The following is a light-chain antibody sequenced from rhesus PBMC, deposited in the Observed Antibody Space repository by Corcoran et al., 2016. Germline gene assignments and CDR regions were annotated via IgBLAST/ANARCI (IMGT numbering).Light chain of an antibody. J-gene: IGKJ1*01. CDR1: QDISNA. CDR3: QQGDSIPRT. CDR2: AAS. V-gene: IGKV1-33*02. Sequence: DIQMSQSPSSLSASVGDNVTITCRASQDISNALAWYQQKPGKAPNLLSYAASSLPSGVPSRLSGSRSGADFPLTSSSLQPEDFATYYCQQGDSIPRTFGQGTKVEIK.